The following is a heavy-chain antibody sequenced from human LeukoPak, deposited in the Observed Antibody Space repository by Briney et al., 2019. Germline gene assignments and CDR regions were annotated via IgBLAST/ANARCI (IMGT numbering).Heavy chain of an antibody. D-gene: IGHD2-21*02. V-gene: IGHV3-23*01. CDR1: GFTFSNFA. Sequence: GGSLRLSCAASGFTFSNFAMTWVRQAPGKGLEWVSVINDSGGGTSYADFGEGRFTIYRDNAKNSLYLQMNSLRAEDTAVYYCVISATARGGFDYWGQGTLVTVSS. J-gene: IGHJ4*02. CDR3: VISATARGGFDY. CDR2: INDSGGGT.